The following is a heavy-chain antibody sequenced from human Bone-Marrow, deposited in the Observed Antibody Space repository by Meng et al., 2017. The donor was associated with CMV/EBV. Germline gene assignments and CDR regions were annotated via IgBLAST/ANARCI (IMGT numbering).Heavy chain of an antibody. CDR1: GFTFSSYA. V-gene: IGHV3-30*04. D-gene: IGHD3-3*01. Sequence: GGSLRLSCAGSGFTFSSYAMHWVRQAPGKGLEWVAVISYDGSNKYYADSVKGRFTISRDNSKNTLYLQMNSLRVEDTAVYYCARGVGYDFWSGHDYWGQGSQVTIYS. CDR3: ARGVGYDFWSGHDY. J-gene: IGHJ4*02. CDR2: ISYDGSNK.